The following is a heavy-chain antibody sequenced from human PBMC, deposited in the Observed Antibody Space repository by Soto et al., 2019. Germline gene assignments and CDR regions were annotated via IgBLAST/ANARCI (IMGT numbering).Heavy chain of an antibody. Sequence: LGESLKISCKGSGYSFTNYWIGWVRQMPGKGLDWMGIIYPGDSDTRYSPSFEGHVSISADKSITSAYPEWSTLKASDTAIYYCAAGSDYGGAFLYWGQGSLVTVSS. CDR3: AAGSDYGGAFLY. CDR2: IYPGDSDT. J-gene: IGHJ4*02. D-gene: IGHD6-25*01. CDR1: GYSFTNYW. V-gene: IGHV5-51*01.